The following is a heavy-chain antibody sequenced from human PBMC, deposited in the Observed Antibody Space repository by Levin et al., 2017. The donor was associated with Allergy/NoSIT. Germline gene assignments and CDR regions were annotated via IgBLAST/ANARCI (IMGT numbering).Heavy chain of an antibody. CDR2: ISYDGRNK. V-gene: IGHV3-30*04. D-gene: IGHD2-15*01. CDR1: GFIFSGYA. Sequence: RPGGSLRLSCAASGFIFSGYALHWVRQAPGKGLEWVAVISYDGRNKYYADSVKGRLTISRDNSKNTLYLQMSPLRPEDTAVYYCARVRPYCSGGRCDSGSFDNWGQGTLVTVSS. CDR3: ARVRPYCSGGRCDSGSFDN. J-gene: IGHJ4*02.